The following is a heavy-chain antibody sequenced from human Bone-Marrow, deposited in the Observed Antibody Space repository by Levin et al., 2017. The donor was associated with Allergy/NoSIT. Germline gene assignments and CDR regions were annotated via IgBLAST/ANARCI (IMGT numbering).Heavy chain of an antibody. CDR3: AKDIASGYFLAFDY. Sequence: SLKISCAASGFTFDDYAMHWVRQIPGKGLEWVSGITWNSAKIAYGDSFKGRFTISSDNAKTSLDLQMNSLIPEDTALYYCAKDIASGYFLAFDYWGQGALVTVSS. J-gene: IGHJ4*02. V-gene: IGHV3-9*01. CDR1: GFTFDDYA. CDR2: ITWNSAKI. D-gene: IGHD5-12*01.